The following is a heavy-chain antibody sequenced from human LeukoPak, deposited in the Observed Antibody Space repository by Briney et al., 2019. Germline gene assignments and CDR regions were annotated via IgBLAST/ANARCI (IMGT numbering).Heavy chain of an antibody. J-gene: IGHJ6*03. V-gene: IGHV3-9*01. Sequence: GGSLRLSCAASGFTFDDYAMHWVRQAPGKGLEWVSGISWNRGSIGYADSVKGRFTISRDNAKNSLYLQMNSLRAEDTALYYCARDGGYCSGGSCYINHYYMDVWGKGTTITVSS. D-gene: IGHD2-15*01. CDR3: ARDGGYCSGGSCYINHYYMDV. CDR1: GFTFDDYA. CDR2: ISWNRGSI.